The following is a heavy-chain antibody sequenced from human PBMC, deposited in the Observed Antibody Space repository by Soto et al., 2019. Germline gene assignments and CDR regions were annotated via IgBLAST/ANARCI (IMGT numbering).Heavy chain of an antibody. CDR2: ISYDGSNK. V-gene: IGHV3-30-3*01. J-gene: IGHJ4*02. CDR1: GFTFSSYA. CDR3: ARDTVTGYYFDY. Sequence: PGGSLRLSCAASGFTFSSYAMHWVRQAPGKGLEWVAVISYDGSNKYYADSVKGRFTISRDNSKNTLYLQMNSLRAEDTAVYYCARDTVTGYYFDYWGQGTRVTVLL. D-gene: IGHD4-17*01.